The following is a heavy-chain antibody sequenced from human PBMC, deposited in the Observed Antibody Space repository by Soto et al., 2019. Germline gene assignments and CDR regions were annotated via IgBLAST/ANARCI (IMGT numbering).Heavy chain of an antibody. Sequence: ASVKVSCKNSGYTFTSFSMHWVRQAPGQRLEWMGWINPGNGNTKYSQKFQGRVTITGDTSASTAYMGLSSLRSEDTAVFYCARDGIXGGMTGSTPGIADAFDIWGQGTMVTVSS. CDR1: GYTFTSFS. D-gene: IGHD1-7*01. CDR3: ARDGIXGGMTGSTPGIADAFDI. J-gene: IGHJ3*02. CDR2: INPGNGNT. V-gene: IGHV1-3*01.